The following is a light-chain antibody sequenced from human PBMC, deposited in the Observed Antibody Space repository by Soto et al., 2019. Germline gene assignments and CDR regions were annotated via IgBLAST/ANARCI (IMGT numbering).Light chain of an antibody. V-gene: IGKV3-20*01. CDR1: QSVRSSY. Sequence: ILLSQSPGTLSFSPGKSATPAWTASQSVRSSYLAWYQLRPGQAPRLLIYGASTRATGIPDRFSGSGSGTDFSLTIRGLKPEDFAVYYCQQYSMSPNTFGQGTRLEIK. CDR3: QQYSMSPNT. CDR2: GAS. J-gene: IGKJ5*01.